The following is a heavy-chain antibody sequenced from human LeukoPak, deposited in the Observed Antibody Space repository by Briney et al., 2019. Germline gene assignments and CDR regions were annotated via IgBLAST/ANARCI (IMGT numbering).Heavy chain of an antibody. CDR3: AKVYSASWYPGYFDY. Sequence: GWSLRLSCAASGFTFSNAWMNWVRQAPGKGLEWVSGITGSGGSTYYADSVKGRFTISRDNSKNTLYLQMNSLRAEDTAVYYCAKVYSASWYPGYFDYWGQGTLVTVFS. CDR1: GFTFSNAW. V-gene: IGHV3-23*01. CDR2: ITGSGGST. D-gene: IGHD6-13*01. J-gene: IGHJ4*02.